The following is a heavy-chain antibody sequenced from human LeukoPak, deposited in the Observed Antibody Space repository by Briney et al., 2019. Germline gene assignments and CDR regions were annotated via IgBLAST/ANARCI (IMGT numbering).Heavy chain of an antibody. V-gene: IGHV3-30*02. D-gene: IGHD3-22*01. CDR2: IRYDGSNK. J-gene: IGHJ5*02. CDR3: AKDNRGRDYREGYYDSSAP. Sequence: GGSLRLSCAASGFTFSSYGMHWVRQAPGKGLEWVAFIRYDGSNKYYADSVKGRFTISRDNSKNTLYLQMNSLRAEDTAVYYCAKDNRGRDYREGYYDSSAPWGQGTLVTVSS. CDR1: GFTFSSYG.